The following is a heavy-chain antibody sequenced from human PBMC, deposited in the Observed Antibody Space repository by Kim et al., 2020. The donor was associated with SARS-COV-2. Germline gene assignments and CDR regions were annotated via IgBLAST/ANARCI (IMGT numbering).Heavy chain of an antibody. J-gene: IGHJ4*02. Sequence: GGSLRLSCAASGFTFSNYGMHWVRQAPGKGLEWVAVIWYDGSNKYYADSVKGRFTISRDNSKNKLYLQMHGLRAEDTAVYYCARSGYEDILAPAFDYWGQGTLVTVSS. CDR2: IWYDGSNK. D-gene: IGHD5-12*01. V-gene: IGHV3-33*01. CDR1: GFTFSNYG. CDR3: ARSGYEDILAPAFDY.